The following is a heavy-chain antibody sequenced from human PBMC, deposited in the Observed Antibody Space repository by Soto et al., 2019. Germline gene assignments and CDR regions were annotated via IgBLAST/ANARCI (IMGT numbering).Heavy chain of an antibody. CDR2: ISSSSSYI. D-gene: IGHD6-13*01. CDR1: GFTFSSYS. Sequence: EVQLVESGGGLVKPGGSLRLSCAASGFTFSSYSMNWVRQAPGKGLEWVSSISSSSSYIYYADSVKGRFTISRDNAKNSLYLQMNSLRAEDTAVYYCARVMKQQLAYDYWGQGTLVTVSS. CDR3: ARVMKQQLAYDY. V-gene: IGHV3-21*01. J-gene: IGHJ4*02.